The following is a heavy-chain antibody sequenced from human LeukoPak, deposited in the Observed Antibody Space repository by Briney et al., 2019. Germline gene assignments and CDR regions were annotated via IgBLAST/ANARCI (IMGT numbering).Heavy chain of an antibody. CDR1: GYTFTGYY. CDR2: INPNSGGT. V-gene: IGHV1-2*02. J-gene: IGHJ6*02. CDR3: ARDVQWLPYYYGMDV. Sequence: ASVKVPCKASGYTFTGYYMHWVRQAPGQGLEWMGWINPNSGGTNYAQKFQGRVTMTRDTSISTAYMELSRLRSDDTAVYYCARDVQWLPYYYGMDVWGQGTTVTVSS. D-gene: IGHD6-19*01.